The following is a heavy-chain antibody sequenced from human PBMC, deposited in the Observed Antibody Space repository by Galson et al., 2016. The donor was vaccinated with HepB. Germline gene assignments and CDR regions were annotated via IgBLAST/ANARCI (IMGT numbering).Heavy chain of an antibody. D-gene: IGHD4-23*01. CDR1: GFTFSDYY. V-gene: IGHV3-11*01. Sequence: SLRLSCAASGFTFSDYYMSWIRQAPGKGLEWVSYISTSGSTIYHADSVKGRFTIPRDNAKNSLYLQMNSLRAEDTAVYYCTSRGAAVADVYWGQGTLVTVSS. CDR3: TSRGAAVADVY. CDR2: ISTSGSTI. J-gene: IGHJ4*02.